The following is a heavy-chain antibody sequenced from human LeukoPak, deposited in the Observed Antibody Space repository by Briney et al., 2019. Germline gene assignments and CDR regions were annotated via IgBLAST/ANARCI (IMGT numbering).Heavy chain of an antibody. CDR3: AREPGYSYGAFDY. J-gene: IGHJ4*02. CDR2: LYSDGTT. CDR1: GFTDRSNY. D-gene: IGHD5-18*01. V-gene: IGHV3-53*01. Sequence: GGSLRLSCAASGFTDRSNYMTWVRQAPGKGLEWVSVLYSDGTTYYADSVKGRFTISRDNSKNTLYLQMSSLRADDTAVYYCAREPGYSYGAFDYWGQGTLVTVSS.